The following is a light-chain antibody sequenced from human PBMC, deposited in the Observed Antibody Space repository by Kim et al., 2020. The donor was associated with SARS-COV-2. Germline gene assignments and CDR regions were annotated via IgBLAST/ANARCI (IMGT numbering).Light chain of an antibody. Sequence: EIVMTQSPATLSVSPGERATLSCRASQSVSSNLARYQQKPGQAPRLLIYGASTRATGIPARFSGSGSGTEFTLTISSLQSEDFAVYYCQQYNNWLYTFGQGTKLEI. V-gene: IGKV3-15*01. J-gene: IGKJ2*01. CDR1: QSVSSN. CDR3: QQYNNWLYT. CDR2: GAS.